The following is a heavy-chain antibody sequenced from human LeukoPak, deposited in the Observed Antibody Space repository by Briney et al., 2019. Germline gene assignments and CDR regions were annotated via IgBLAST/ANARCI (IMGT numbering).Heavy chain of an antibody. V-gene: IGHV4-61*02. CDR2: ISTSGIT. CDR3: ARGPDYSNYVDY. Sequence: SSKTLSLTCTVSGGSISSGSYYWHWIRQPAGKGLEWIGRISTSGITKYNPSLKSRVTIPVDTSKNQFSLKLSSVTAADTAVYYCARGPDYSNYVDYWGQGTLVTVSS. CDR1: GGSISSGSYY. D-gene: IGHD4-11*01. J-gene: IGHJ4*02.